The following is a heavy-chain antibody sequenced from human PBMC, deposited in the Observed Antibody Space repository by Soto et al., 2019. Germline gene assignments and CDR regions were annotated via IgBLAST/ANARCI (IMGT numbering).Heavy chain of an antibody. CDR2: IIPIFGTA. J-gene: IGHJ6*02. Sequence: SVKVSCKASGGTFSSYAISWVRQAPGQGLEWMGGIIPIFGTANYAQKFQGRVTITADESTSTAYMELSSLRSEDTAVYYCARDPEGYCSGGSCYPDGMDVWGQGTTVTVSS. CDR3: ARDPEGYCSGGSCYPDGMDV. CDR1: GGTFSSYA. D-gene: IGHD2-15*01. V-gene: IGHV1-69*13.